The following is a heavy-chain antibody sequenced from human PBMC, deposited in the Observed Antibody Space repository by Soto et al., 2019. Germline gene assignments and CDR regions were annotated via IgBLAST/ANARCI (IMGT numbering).Heavy chain of an antibody. CDR3: AKGDCSGGRCYRGFDY. CDR2: VSASGSIT. J-gene: IGHJ4*02. Sequence: GGSLRLSCAASGFTFSSYDMNWVRQSPGKGLEWVSGVSASGSITSYADSAKGRFTISRDNAKDTVFLQMTGLRAEDTAVYFCAKGDCSGGRCYRGFDYWGQGTLVTVSS. D-gene: IGHD2-15*01. V-gene: IGHV3-23*01. CDR1: GFTFSSYD.